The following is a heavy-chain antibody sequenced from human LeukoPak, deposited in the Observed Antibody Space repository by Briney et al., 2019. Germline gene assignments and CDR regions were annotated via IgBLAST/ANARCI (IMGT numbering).Heavy chain of an antibody. CDR1: GYTFTSYY. Sequence: ASVKVSCKASGYTFTSYYMHWVRQAPGQGLEWMGIINPSGGSTSYAQKFQGRVTMTRDTSTSTVYMEPSSLRSEDTAVYYCASLDGYDPDASGWGQGTLVTVSS. J-gene: IGHJ4*02. D-gene: IGHD5-12*01. CDR3: ASLDGYDPDASG. CDR2: INPSGGST. V-gene: IGHV1-46*01.